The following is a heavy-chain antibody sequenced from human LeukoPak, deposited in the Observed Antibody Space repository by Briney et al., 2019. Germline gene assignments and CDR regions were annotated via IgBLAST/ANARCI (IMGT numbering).Heavy chain of an antibody. CDR1: GFTFSSYA. J-gene: IGHJ4*02. V-gene: IGHV3-23*01. Sequence: GGSLRLSCAASGFTFSSYAMSWVRQAPGKGLEWVSAISGSGGSTYYADSVKGRFTISRDNSKNTLYLQMNSLRAEDTAVYYCAKDRAYYYDSSGYYFDYWGQGTLVTVSS. D-gene: IGHD3-22*01. CDR2: ISGSGGST. CDR3: AKDRAYYYDSSGYYFDY.